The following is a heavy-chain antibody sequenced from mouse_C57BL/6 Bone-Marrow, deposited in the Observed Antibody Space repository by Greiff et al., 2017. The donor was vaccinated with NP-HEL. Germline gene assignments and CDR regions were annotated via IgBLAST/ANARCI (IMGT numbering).Heavy chain of an antibody. D-gene: IGHD1-1*01. V-gene: IGHV1-59*01. CDR2: IDPSDSYT. CDR3: ASLLLRGAY. CDR1: GYTFTSYW. J-gene: IGHJ3*01. Sequence: QVQLQQPGAELVRPGTSVKLSCKASGYTFTSYWLHWVKQRPGQGLEWIGVIDPSDSYTNYNQKFKGKATLTVDTSSRTAYMQLSSLTSEDSAVYYCASLLLRGAYWGQGTLVTVSA.